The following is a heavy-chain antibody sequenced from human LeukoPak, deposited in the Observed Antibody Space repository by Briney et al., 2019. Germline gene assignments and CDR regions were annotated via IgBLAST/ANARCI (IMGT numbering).Heavy chain of an antibody. J-gene: IGHJ6*01. CDR3: AKAPTANWDYYYGMDV. Sequence: GGSLRLSCAASGFTFTNYAMSWVPQAPGKGLEWVSGISGSGGSTYSADAVTGRLTSSRDNSKTPLYLQMNRLRAEDTAVYYCAKAPTANWDYYYGMDVWGQGTTVTVSS. CDR1: GFTFTNYA. V-gene: IGHV3-23*01. CDR2: ISGSGGST. D-gene: IGHD7-27*01.